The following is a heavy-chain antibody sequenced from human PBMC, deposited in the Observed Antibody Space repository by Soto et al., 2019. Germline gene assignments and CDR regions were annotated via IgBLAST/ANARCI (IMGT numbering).Heavy chain of an antibody. CDR1: GFNFITYS. CDR2: ISSSAVYI. Sequence: EVQLVESGGGPGRQGGSLKLSCAASGFNFITYSLSWVRQAPGKGLEWVASISSSAVYIDYADSVKGRFTISRDNANNSLYLQMNSLRAEDTATYYCVRDGLDYYDTERLYFDNWGQGTLVTVSS. D-gene: IGHD3-22*01. V-gene: IGHV3-21*01. J-gene: IGHJ4*02. CDR3: VRDGLDYYDTERLYFDN.